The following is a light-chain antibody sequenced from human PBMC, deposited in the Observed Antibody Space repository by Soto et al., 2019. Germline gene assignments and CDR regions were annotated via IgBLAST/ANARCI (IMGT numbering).Light chain of an antibody. V-gene: IGKV3-15*01. CDR3: QEYNTWPWT. Sequence: EIVMRQSPATLSVSPGERATLSCRASQSVSSNLAWYQQKPGQAPRVLIYGASTRATGIPDRFSGSGSGTEFILTISSLQSEDFAVYYCQEYNTWPWTFGQGTKVDVK. CDR1: QSVSSN. CDR2: GAS. J-gene: IGKJ1*01.